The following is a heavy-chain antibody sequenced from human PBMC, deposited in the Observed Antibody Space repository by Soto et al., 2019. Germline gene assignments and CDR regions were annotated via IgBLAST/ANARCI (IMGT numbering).Heavy chain of an antibody. CDR1: GGSISSYY. J-gene: IGHJ4*02. CDR2: IYYSGST. Sequence: QLQLQESGPGLVKPSETLSLTCTVSGGSISSYYWSWIRQPPRQGLEWIGYIYYSGSTSYNPTLTSRVTISIATYTNQFSLTLSSVTAADADAYDCASPYGSSFDYWGQGTLVTVSS. CDR3: ASPYGSSFDY. D-gene: IGHD4-17*01. V-gene: IGHV4-59*08.